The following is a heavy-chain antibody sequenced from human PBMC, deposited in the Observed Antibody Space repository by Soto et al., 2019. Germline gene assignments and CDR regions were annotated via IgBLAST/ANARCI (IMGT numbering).Heavy chain of an antibody. CDR2: ISGSGGST. J-gene: IGHJ6*03. D-gene: IGHD3-10*01. Sequence: GGSLRLSCAASGFTFSSYAMSWVRQAPGKGLEWVSAISGSGGSTYYADSVKGRFTISRDNSKNTLYLQMNSLRAEDTAVYYCAKALVRGVIYYYYMDVWGKGTTVTVPS. CDR1: GFTFSSYA. V-gene: IGHV3-23*01. CDR3: AKALVRGVIYYYYMDV.